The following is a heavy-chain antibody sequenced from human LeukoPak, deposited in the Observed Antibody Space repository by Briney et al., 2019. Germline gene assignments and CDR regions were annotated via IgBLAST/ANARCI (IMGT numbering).Heavy chain of an antibody. CDR3: AKDLLGSSPHY. CDR1: GFTFDDYT. Sequence: GGSLRLSCAASGFTFDDYTMHWVRQAPGKGLEWVSLISWDGGSAHYADSVKGRFTISRDNSKDSLYLQMNSLRTEDTALYYCAKDLLGSSPHYWGQGTLVTVSS. CDR2: ISWDGGSA. J-gene: IGHJ4*02. D-gene: IGHD1-26*01. V-gene: IGHV3-43*01.